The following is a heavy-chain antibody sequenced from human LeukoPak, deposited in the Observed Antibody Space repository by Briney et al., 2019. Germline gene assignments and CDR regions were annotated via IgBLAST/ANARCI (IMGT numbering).Heavy chain of an antibody. CDR1: GDSVSSYDAT. CDR3: ARVSSRAFDV. Sequence: SQTLSLTCAISGDSVSSYDATWNWIRQSPSRGLEWLGRTYYRSKWGNDYAVSVKSRITINPDTSKNQFSLHLNSVTPKDTAVYYCARVSSRAFDVWGQGTVVTVSP. CDR2: TYYRSKWGN. J-gene: IGHJ3*01. D-gene: IGHD6-6*01. V-gene: IGHV6-1*01.